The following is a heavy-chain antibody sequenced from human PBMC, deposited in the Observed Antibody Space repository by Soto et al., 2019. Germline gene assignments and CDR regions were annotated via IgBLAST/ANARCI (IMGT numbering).Heavy chain of an antibody. CDR1: GFTFSDYG. D-gene: IGHD2-15*01. J-gene: IGHJ4*02. CDR2: ISYDGSDR. V-gene: IGHV3-30*03. CDR3: ARSTYCNGGSCDPQY. Sequence: PVGSLRLSCEGPGFTFSDYGFHWVRQAPGKGLEWVAMISYDGSDRYYRDSVQGRFTISRDDSKNTVFLQMNSLRTEDTAMYYCARSTYCNGGSCDPQYWGPGTLVTVSS.